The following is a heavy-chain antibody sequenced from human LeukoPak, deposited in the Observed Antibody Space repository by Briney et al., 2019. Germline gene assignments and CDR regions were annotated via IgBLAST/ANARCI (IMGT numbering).Heavy chain of an antibody. J-gene: IGHJ4*02. CDR2: ISSSSSYI. Sequence: GGSQRLSCAASGFTFSSYSMNWVRQAPGKGLEWVSSISSSSSYIYYADSVKGRFTISRDNSKNSLYLQMNSLRAEDTAVYYCARNLITFGGVIANALDYWGQGTLVTVSS. CDR1: GFTFSSYS. D-gene: IGHD3-16*02. CDR3: ARNLITFGGVIANALDY. V-gene: IGHV3-21*01.